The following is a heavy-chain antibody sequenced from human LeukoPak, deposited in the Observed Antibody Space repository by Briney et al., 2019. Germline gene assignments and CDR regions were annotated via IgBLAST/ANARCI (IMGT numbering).Heavy chain of an antibody. V-gene: IGHV3-30*02. CDR2: IRYDGTNK. J-gene: IGHJ5*02. CDR3: ARAGEDVVLGPAPVGGSPYNWFDP. Sequence: GGSLRLSCAASGFNFSRYGMHWVRQAPGKGLEWVAFIRYDGTNKYYADSVKGRFTISRDNSKNALYLQMNSLRPEDTAVYYCARAGEDVVLGPAPVGGSPYNWFDPWGQGTLVTVSS. CDR1: GFNFSRYG. D-gene: IGHD2-2*01.